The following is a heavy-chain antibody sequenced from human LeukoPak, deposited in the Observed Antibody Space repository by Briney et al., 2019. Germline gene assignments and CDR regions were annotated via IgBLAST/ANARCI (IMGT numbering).Heavy chain of an antibody. Sequence: PGGSLRLSCTASGFTFSNAWMSWVRQAPGKGLEWVGRIKSKPAGGSTDYAASIKGRFTISRFDLINTLYLQVNNLKIEDSAVYYCTTDLKESGSDTTTGFQYWGQGTLVTVSS. CDR1: GFTFSNAW. J-gene: IGHJ4*02. CDR2: IKSKPAGGST. V-gene: IGHV3-15*01. D-gene: IGHD1-26*01. CDR3: TTDLKESGSDTTTGFQY.